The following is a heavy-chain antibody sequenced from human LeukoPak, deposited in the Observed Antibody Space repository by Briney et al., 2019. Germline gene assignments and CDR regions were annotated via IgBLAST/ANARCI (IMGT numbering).Heavy chain of an antibody. V-gene: IGHV4-59*01. D-gene: IGHD2-15*01. J-gene: IGHJ3*02. Sequence: SETLSLTCTVSGGSISSYYWSWTRQPPGKGLEWIGYIYYSGSTDYNPSLKSRVTISVDTSKNQFSLKLSSVTAADTAVYYCARDLGYCSGGSCHSLRAFDIWGQGTMVTVSS. CDR1: GGSISSYY. CDR3: ARDLGYCSGGSCHSLRAFDI. CDR2: IYYSGST.